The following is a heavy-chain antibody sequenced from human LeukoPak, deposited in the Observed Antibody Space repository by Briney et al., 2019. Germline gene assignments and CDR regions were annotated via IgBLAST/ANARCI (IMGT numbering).Heavy chain of an antibody. Sequence: GAAPKISCKGSGTSFTSYWIAWGRPMPGKGPGWMGINYPDDSDTRYSPSFQGQVTITADKSISTAYLQWSSLKASDNAMYYCARQRRSSGWPNDYWGQGTLVTVSS. CDR1: GTSFTSYW. J-gene: IGHJ4*02. CDR3: ARQRRSSGWPNDY. D-gene: IGHD6-19*01. V-gene: IGHV5-51*01. CDR2: NYPDDSDT.